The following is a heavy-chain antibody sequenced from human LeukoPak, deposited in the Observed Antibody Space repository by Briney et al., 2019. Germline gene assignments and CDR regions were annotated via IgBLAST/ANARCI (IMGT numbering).Heavy chain of an antibody. Sequence: PGGSLRLSCAASGFDFSTYTMNWVRQAPGKGLEWVSAISGSGGSTYYADSVKGRFTISRDNSKNTLYLQMNSLRAEDTAVYYCAKTPQRVGATVFDIWGQGTMVTVSS. D-gene: IGHD1-26*01. CDR3: AKTPQRVGATVFDI. CDR1: GFDFSTYT. V-gene: IGHV3-23*01. CDR2: ISGSGGST. J-gene: IGHJ3*02.